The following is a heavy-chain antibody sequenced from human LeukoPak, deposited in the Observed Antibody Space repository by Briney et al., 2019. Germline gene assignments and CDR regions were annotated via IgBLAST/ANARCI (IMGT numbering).Heavy chain of an antibody. Sequence: PSETLSLTCSVSGDSISSGNSYWGWLRQPPGKGPEWIVTIFHSGTTYYNPSLKSRVTIYVDTSKNQFSLKLSSVTAADTAVYHCARQDYGDYILDYWGQGTQVTVSS. CDR2: IFHSGTT. J-gene: IGHJ4*02. V-gene: IGHV4-39*01. CDR1: GDSISSGNSY. D-gene: IGHD4-17*01. CDR3: ARQDYGDYILDY.